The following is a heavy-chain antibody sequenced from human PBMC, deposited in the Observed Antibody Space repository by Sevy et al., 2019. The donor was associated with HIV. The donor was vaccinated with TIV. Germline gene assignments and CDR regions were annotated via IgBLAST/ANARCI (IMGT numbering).Heavy chain of an antibody. CDR2: MKQDGSEE. D-gene: IGHD1-26*01. Sequence: GGSLRLSCAASGFSFSIYWMSWVRQAPGKGLEWVATMKQDGSEEDYVDSVKGRFTISRDNAKNSLYLQMNSLRAEDTAVYYCARGSGSYHYFDYWGQGTLVTVSS. J-gene: IGHJ4*02. V-gene: IGHV3-7*01. CDR3: ARGSGSYHYFDY. CDR1: GFSFSIYW.